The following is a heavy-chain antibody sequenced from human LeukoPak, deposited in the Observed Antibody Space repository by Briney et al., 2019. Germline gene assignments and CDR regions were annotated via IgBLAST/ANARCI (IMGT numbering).Heavy chain of an antibody. CDR2: IYQSGST. D-gene: IGHD6-13*01. CDR3: GRGGIAAAASGIDY. Sequence: SQTLSLTCAVSGGSISSGGYSWSWIRQPPGKGLEWIGYIYQSGSTYYNPSLKSRVTISVDRSKNQFSLKLSSVTAADTAVYYCGRGGIAAAASGIDYWGQGTLVTVSS. V-gene: IGHV4-30-2*01. J-gene: IGHJ4*02. CDR1: GGSISSGGYS.